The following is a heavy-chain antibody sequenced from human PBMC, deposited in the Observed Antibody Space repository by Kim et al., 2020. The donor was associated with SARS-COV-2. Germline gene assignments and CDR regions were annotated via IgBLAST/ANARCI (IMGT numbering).Heavy chain of an antibody. J-gene: IGHJ6*01. Sequence: GGSLRLSCAASGFTFVNFGMTWVRQAPGRGLEWVSTVSGGAARTYYTESVKGRFTVSRDNSKNTLFLQMNSLIDEDTALYYCVKMRGSWTPGDFVSMD. D-gene: IGHD6-13*01. V-gene: IGHV3-23*01. CDR3: VKMRGSWTPGDFVSMD. CDR1: GFTFVNFG. CDR2: VSGGAART.